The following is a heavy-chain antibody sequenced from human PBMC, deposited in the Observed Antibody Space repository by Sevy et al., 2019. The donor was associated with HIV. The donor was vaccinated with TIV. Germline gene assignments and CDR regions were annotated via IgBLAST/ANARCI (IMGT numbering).Heavy chain of an antibody. J-gene: IGHJ2*01. CDR3: GGEGSLRYFDL. Sequence: GGSLRLSCAASGFTFSDFYMSWIRQAPGRGLEWVSYISDRGTTIYYADSVKGRFTISRDNAKNSLYLQMNSLRAGDTAVYYCGGEGSLRYFDLWGRGTLVTVSS. CDR1: GFTFSDFY. V-gene: IGHV3-11*01. D-gene: IGHD3-10*01. CDR2: ISDRGTTI.